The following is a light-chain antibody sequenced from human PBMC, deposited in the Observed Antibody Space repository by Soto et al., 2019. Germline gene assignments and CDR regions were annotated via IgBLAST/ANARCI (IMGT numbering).Light chain of an antibody. CDR1: SSDVCAYNY. V-gene: IGLV2-14*01. CDR3: SSYTRSSTLYV. Sequence: QSALTQPASVSRSPGQSITISCTGTSSDVCAYNYVCWYKQHPGKAPQLMIYEVTNRPSGVSDRFSGSKSGNTASLTISGLQAEDEADYYCSSYTRSSTLYVFGTGTKVTVL. J-gene: IGLJ1*01. CDR2: EVT.